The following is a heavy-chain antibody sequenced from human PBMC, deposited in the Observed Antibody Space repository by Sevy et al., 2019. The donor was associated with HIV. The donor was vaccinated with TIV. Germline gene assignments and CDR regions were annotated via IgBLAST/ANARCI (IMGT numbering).Heavy chain of an antibody. CDR1: GGSLVSPTFY. D-gene: IGHD3-16*01. CDR2: MHYGGNT. J-gene: IGHJ5*01. Sequence: SETLSLTCTASGGSLVSPTFYWGWVRQPPGERLEWIAAMHYGGNTYYNPSLKDRLAMSIDPSKNQFSLNLTSVTAADAAVYHCVRDHHLRGRHWFDSWGQGALVTVSS. V-gene: IGHV4-39*02. CDR3: VRDHHLRGRHWFDS.